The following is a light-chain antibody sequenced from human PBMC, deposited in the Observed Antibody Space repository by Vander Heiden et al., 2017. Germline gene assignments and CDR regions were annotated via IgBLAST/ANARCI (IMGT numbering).Light chain of an antibody. CDR3: QQSYSSPRT. V-gene: IGKV1-39*01. Sequence: DIQMTQSPSSLSASVGDRVTITCRASQTIKTYLNWYQEKTGKAPKLLIYVASSLQSGVPSRFSGRGSGTDFTLTISSLQAEDFATYYCQQSYSSPRTFGRGTKVEVK. J-gene: IGKJ1*01. CDR2: VAS. CDR1: QTIKTY.